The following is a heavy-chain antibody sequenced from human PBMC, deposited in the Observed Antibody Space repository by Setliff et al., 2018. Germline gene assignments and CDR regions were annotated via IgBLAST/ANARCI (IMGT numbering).Heavy chain of an antibody. CDR1: GGSINNGSYY. D-gene: IGHD2-15*01. CDR3: ASAAAGYCSGRSCFFAGWFDP. J-gene: IGHJ5*02. Sequence: SETLSLTCTVSGGSINNGSYYWSWIRQPAGKGLEWIGHIYTSGSTNYNPSLKSRVTISVDTSKNQFSLKLSSVTAADTAVYYCASAAAGYCSGRSCFFAGWFDPWGQGTLVTVSS. V-gene: IGHV4-61*09. CDR2: IYTSGST.